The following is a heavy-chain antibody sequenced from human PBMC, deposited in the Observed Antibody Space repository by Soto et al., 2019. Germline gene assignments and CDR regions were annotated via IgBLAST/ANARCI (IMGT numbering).Heavy chain of an antibody. CDR1: GYTFTSYD. D-gene: IGHD3-3*01. Sequence: QGQLVQSGAEVKKPGASVKVSCKASGYTFTSYDINCVRQATGQGLEWMGWMNPNSGNTGYAQKCKDRVTMTRNTSISTAYMELSSLRYEATAVYYCARGRAYDFWSGSPIGYYYYMDVWGKGTTVTVSS. J-gene: IGHJ6*03. CDR2: MNPNSGNT. V-gene: IGHV1-8*01. CDR3: ARGRAYDFWSGSPIGYYYYMDV.